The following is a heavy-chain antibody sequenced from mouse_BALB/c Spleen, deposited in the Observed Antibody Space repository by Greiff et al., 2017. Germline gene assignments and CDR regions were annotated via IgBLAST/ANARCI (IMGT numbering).Heavy chain of an antibody. CDR1: GFTFSSYT. D-gene: IGHD2-4*01. CDR3: AVYHDTGGFAY. J-gene: IGHJ3*01. CDR2: ISNGGGST. Sequence: DVMLVESGGGLVQPGGSLKLSCAASGFTFSSYTMSWVRQTPEKRLVWVAYISNGGGSTYYPDTVKGRFTISRDNAKNTLYLQMSSLKSEDTAMYYCAVYHDTGGFAYWGQGTLVTVSA. V-gene: IGHV5-12-2*01.